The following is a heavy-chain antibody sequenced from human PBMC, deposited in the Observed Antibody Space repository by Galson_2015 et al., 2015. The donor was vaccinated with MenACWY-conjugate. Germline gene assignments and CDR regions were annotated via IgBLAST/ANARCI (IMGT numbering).Heavy chain of an antibody. D-gene: IGHD3-10*01. CDR2: INGAGSRA. CDR1: GFTFSSYW. J-gene: IGHJ4*02. V-gene: IGHV3-74*03. Sequence: SLRLSCAASGFTFSSYWMHWVRQPPGKGLVWVSRINGAGSRAEYADSVGGRFTISRDNAKNTLFLQMNSLRVEDTGVYYCARIWFGEVLEVDWWGQGTLVTVSS. CDR3: ARIWFGEVLEVDW.